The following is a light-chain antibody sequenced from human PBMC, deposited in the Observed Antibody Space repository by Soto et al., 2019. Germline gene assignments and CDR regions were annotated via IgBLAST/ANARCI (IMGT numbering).Light chain of an antibody. J-gene: IGKJ1*01. CDR1: QTVSSN. V-gene: IGKV3-15*01. CDR3: QQYNNWPRT. CDR2: VAS. Sequence: EIVMTQSPATLSVSPGEGATLSCRASQTVSSNLAWYQQVPGQAPRLLIYVASTRATGVPARFRGSGSGTEFTLTISRLQSEDFAVYYFQQYNNWPRTFGQGTKVEVK.